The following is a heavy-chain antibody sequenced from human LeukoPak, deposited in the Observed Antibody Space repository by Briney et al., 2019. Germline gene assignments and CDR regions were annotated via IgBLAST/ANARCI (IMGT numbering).Heavy chain of an antibody. CDR3: ARHLTKKTIRIQLWSNQAKFDY. V-gene: IGHV4-34*01. CDR1: GGSFSGYY. D-gene: IGHD5-18*01. CDR2: INHSGST. J-gene: IGHJ4*02. Sequence: SETLSLTCAVYGGSFSGYYWSWIRQPPGKGLECIGEINHSGSTNYNPSLKSRVTISVDTSKNQFSLKLSSVTAADTAVYYCARHLTKKTIRIQLWSNQAKFDYWGQGTLVTVSS.